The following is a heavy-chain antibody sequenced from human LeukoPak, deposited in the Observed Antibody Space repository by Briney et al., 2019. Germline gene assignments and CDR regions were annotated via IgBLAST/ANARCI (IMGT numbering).Heavy chain of an antibody. J-gene: IGHJ4*02. CDR3: SSSGVEEWQGLHF. CDR2: INPDSGGT. D-gene: IGHD3-3*01. V-gene: IGHV1-2*02. Sequence: ASVKVSCKTSGYTFTGYYIQWVRQAPGQGLEWMGYINPDSGGTIYAQKFQGRVTMTEDTSTDTAYMELNSLSSEDTAVYYCSSSGVEEWQGLHFWGQGTLVTVSS. CDR1: GYTFTGYY.